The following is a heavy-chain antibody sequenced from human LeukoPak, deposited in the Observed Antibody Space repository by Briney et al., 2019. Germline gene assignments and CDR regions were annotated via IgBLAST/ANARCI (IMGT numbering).Heavy chain of an antibody. CDR3: AKCSWLGMTVDY. Sequence: PGGSLRLSCAASGFTISSNYMSWVRQAPGKGLEWVSVLYSGGSTYYADSVKGRFTISRDNSKNTLYLQMNSLRAEDTAVYYCAKCSWLGMTVDYWGQGTLVTVSS. CDR1: GFTISSNY. D-gene: IGHD6-19*01. CDR2: LYSGGST. V-gene: IGHV3-53*05. J-gene: IGHJ4*02.